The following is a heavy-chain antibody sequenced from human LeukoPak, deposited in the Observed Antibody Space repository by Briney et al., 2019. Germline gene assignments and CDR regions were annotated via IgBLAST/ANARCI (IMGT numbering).Heavy chain of an antibody. V-gene: IGHV3-30*04. CDR1: GFTFRNYA. D-gene: IGHD6-19*01. J-gene: IGHJ4*02. Sequence: PGGSLRLSCAASGFTFRNYAMHWVRRAPGKGLEWVAVISSDGRNKNYADSVKGRFTISRDNSKNTLYLQMNSLRADDTAVYYCAKETVPGTFGDYWGQGTLVTVSS. CDR3: AKETVPGTFGDY. CDR2: ISSDGRNK.